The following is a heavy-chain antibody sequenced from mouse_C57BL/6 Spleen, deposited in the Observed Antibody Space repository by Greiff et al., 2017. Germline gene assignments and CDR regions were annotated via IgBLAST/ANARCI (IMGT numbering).Heavy chain of an antibody. CDR1: GYAFSSYW. CDR2: IYPGDGDT. J-gene: IGHJ4*01. CDR3: ARRGYYDYDEDAMDY. Sequence: VQLQQSGAELVKPGASVKISCKASGYAFSSYWMNWVKQRPGKGLEWIGQIYPGDGDTNYNGKFKGKATLNADKSSSTAYMQLSSLTSEDAAVYFCARRGYYDYDEDAMDYWGQGTSVTVSS. D-gene: IGHD2-4*01. V-gene: IGHV1-80*01.